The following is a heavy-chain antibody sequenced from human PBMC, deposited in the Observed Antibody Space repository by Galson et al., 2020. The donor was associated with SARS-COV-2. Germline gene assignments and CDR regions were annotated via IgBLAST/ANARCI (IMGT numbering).Heavy chain of an antibody. D-gene: IGHD7-27*01. CDR2: IYSVGSST. CDR1: GFTFSSYW. Sequence: ALHGESLKIPCAASGFTFSSYWMHWVRQAPGQGLVWVSRIYSVGSSTSYADSVKGRFTISGDNAKNTLYLQMNSLRAEDTAVYYCARGDMGNDYFDYWGQGTLVTVSS. CDR3: ARGDMGNDYFDY. V-gene: IGHV3-74*01. J-gene: IGHJ4*02.